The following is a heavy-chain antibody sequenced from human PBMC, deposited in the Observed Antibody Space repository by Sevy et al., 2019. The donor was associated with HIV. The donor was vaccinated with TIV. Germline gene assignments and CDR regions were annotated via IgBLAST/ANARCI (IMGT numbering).Heavy chain of an antibody. V-gene: IGHV1-18*01. CDR2: ISTLNVNT. CDR1: GYSFTSYG. CDR3: ARDDCSSLSCHGSLLY. J-gene: IGHJ4*02. Sequence: ASVKVSCKASGYSFTSYGISWVRQAPGQGLEWMGWISTLNVNTNNAQKFQGRVTMTTETSTSTAYMELRSLRSDDTAVYYCARDDCSSLSCHGSLLYWGQGTLVTVSS. D-gene: IGHD2-2*01.